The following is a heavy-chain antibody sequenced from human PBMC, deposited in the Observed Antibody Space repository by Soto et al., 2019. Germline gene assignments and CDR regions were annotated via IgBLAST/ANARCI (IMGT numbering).Heavy chain of an antibody. J-gene: IGHJ3*01. Sequence: QITVQGSGRTLGNPTQTLTLTCTLSGISITTSGVRVGWFRQTPVKALEWLAHIYWNDDKHYKPSLKTRLTITNDTSKNQAVLTMTHMEPLGTATYFCARGPATLPGFAFDFWDQGTVVSVSS. D-gene: IGHD1-1*01. CDR1: GISITTSGVR. CDR3: ARGPATLPGFAFDF. CDR2: IYWNDDK. V-gene: IGHV2-5*01.